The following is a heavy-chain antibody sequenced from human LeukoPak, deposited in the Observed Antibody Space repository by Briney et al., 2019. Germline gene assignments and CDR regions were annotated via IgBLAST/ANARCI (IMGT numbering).Heavy chain of an antibody. CDR2: LCYSGST. V-gene: IGHV4-39*07. D-gene: IGHD4-17*01. Sequence: SETLSLTCTVSGDSISSSTYCWGWVRQPPGEGLQWIGTLCYSGSTYYNPSLKSRVTISVDTSKNQFSLKLSSVTAADTAVYYCARGPYVTVTTLDYWGQGTLVTVSS. CDR3: ARGPYVTVTTLDY. J-gene: IGHJ4*02. CDR1: GDSISSSTYC.